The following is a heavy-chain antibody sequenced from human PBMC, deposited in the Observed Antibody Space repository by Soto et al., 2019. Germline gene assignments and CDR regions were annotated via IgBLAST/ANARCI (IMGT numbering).Heavy chain of an antibody. CDR3: ARMSASGSLTWFDP. CDR2: MNPGSGNT. CDR1: GYTFTNYE. Sequence: QVQLVQSGAEVKKPGASVKVSCKASGYTFTNYEINWVRQASGQGLEWMGWMNPGSGNTGYAHKFQGRVTMNRNTSISTAYMELSSLGSDDTAIYYCARMSASGSLTWFDPWGQGTLVTVSS. V-gene: IGHV1-8*01. D-gene: IGHD3-10*01. J-gene: IGHJ5*02.